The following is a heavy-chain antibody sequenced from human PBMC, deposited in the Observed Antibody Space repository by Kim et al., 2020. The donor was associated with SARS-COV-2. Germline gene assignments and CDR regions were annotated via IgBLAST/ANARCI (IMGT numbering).Heavy chain of an antibody. CDR1: GFTFDDYA. CDR3: AKDIGYCSSTSCYYYYGTDV. J-gene: IGHJ6*02. CDR2: ISWNSGSI. D-gene: IGHD2-2*01. V-gene: IGHV3-9*01. Sequence: GGSLRLSCAASGFTFDDYAMHWVRQAPGKGLEWVSGISWNSGSIGYADSVKGRFTISRDNAKNSLYLQMNSLRAEDTALYYCAKDIGYCSSTSCYYYYGTDVWGQGTTVTVSS.